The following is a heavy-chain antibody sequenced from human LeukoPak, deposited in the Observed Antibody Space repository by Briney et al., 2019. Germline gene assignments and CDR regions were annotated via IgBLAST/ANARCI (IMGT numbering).Heavy chain of an antibody. CDR3: AKDLASTGALDL. J-gene: IGHJ4*02. V-gene: IGHV3-7*01. D-gene: IGHD1-14*01. Sequence: GGSLRLSCAASGFTFSACWMHWVRQAPGKGLEWLADIRQDGDQTYYADSVKGRFTISRDNAKNSLYLQLNSLRAEDTAVYYCAKDLASTGALDLWGQGTLVTVSS. CDR1: GFTFSACW. CDR2: IRQDGDQT.